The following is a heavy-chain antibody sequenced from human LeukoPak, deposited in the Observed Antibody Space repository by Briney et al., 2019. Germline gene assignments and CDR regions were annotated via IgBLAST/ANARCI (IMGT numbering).Heavy chain of an antibody. CDR3: AKGYYYDSSGPFDY. J-gene: IGHJ4*02. CDR1: GFTFDDYA. Sequence: GGSLRLSCAASGFTFDDYAMHWVRQAPGKGLEWVSGISWNSGRIGYADSVKGRFIISGDNAKNSLYLQMNSLRAEDMALYYCAKGYYYDSSGPFDYWGQGTLVTVSS. D-gene: IGHD3-22*01. V-gene: IGHV3-9*03. CDR2: ISWNSGRI.